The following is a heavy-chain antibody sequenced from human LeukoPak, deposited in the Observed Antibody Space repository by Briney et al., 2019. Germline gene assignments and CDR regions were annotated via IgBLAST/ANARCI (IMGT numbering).Heavy chain of an antibody. D-gene: IGHD5-18*01. CDR1: GGSISSGGYY. J-gene: IGHJ4*02. Sequence: SETLSLTCTVSGGSISSGGYYWTWIRQHPGKGLEWIGYIYYSGSTYYNPSLKSRLTISVDTSKNQFSLKLNSVTAADTAVYYCARVLQLWLRLDYWGQGTLVTVSS. CDR3: ARVLQLWLRLDY. CDR2: IYYSGST. V-gene: IGHV4-31*03.